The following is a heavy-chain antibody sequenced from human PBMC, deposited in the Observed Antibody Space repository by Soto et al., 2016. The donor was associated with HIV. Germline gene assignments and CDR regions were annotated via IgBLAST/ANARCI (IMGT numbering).Heavy chain of an antibody. CDR2: INPNSGGT. D-gene: IGHD2-21*01. CDR3: AREESVVRKDFQH. V-gene: IGHV1-2*02. CDR1: GYTFTGYY. J-gene: IGHJ1*01. Sequence: QVQLVQSGAEVKKPGASVKVSCKASGYTFTGYYIHWVRQAPGQGLEWIGWINPNSGGTNYAQKFQGRVTMTRDTSISAAYMELSRLKSDDTAVYYCAREESVVRKDFQHWGQGTLVTVSS.